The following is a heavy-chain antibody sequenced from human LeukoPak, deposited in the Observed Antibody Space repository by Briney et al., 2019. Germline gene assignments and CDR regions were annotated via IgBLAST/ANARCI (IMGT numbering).Heavy chain of an antibody. Sequence: GGSLRLSCAASGFTFSLYTMNWVRQAPGKGLEWLSDISSSGTTIHYADSVRGRFTISRDNAKNSLYLQINSLRAEDTAVYYCARVYYYENDSYQLPDNWFDPWGQGTLVTVSS. V-gene: IGHV3-48*01. J-gene: IGHJ5*02. D-gene: IGHD3-22*01. CDR1: GFTFSLYT. CDR3: ARVYYYENDSYQLPDNWFDP. CDR2: ISSSGTTI.